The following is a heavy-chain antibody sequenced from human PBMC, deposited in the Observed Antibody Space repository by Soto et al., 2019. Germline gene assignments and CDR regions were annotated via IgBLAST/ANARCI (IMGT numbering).Heavy chain of an antibody. V-gene: IGHV3-7*01. CDR3: ARERHDLLTCYFD. Sequence: HPGGSLRLSCAASGFTLRSYWMSWVRQAPGKGLEWVANIRQDGSETYYVDSVKGQFTISRDNARNSLHLQMNSLRAEDTAVYYCARERHDLLTCYFDRGQGTLVSVSS. J-gene: IGHJ4*02. CDR2: IRQDGSET. D-gene: IGHD3-9*01. CDR1: GFTLRSYW.